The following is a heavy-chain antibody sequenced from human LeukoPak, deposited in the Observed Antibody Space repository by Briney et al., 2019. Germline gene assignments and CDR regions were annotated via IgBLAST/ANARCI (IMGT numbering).Heavy chain of an antibody. V-gene: IGHV3-30*04. CDR2: ISHDGSDK. Sequence: GGSLRLSCAASGFTLKIYPMHWVRQAPGKGLGWLSVISHDGSDKNNADSVKGRFIISRDNSKNTIYLQLNSLRPEDTAMYYCAREGVQTTVDAFDIWGLGTMVIVSS. CDR1: GFTLKIYP. D-gene: IGHD4-17*01. J-gene: IGHJ3*02. CDR3: AREGVQTTVDAFDI.